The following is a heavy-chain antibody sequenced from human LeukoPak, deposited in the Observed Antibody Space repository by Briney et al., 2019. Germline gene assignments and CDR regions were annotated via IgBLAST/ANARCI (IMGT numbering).Heavy chain of an antibody. D-gene: IGHD2-2*03. CDR3: ARKLGHCSSTSCYGVNWFDP. V-gene: IGHV3-23*01. CDR1: GFTFNSYG. CDR2: ISGSGGAT. Sequence: GGTLRLSCAASGFTFNSYGMSWVRQAPGKGLEWASGISGSGGATYYADSVKGRFTVSRDDPHNTLYLQMNSVRAEDTAVYYCARKLGHCSSTSCYGVNWFDPWGQGTLVTVSS. J-gene: IGHJ5*02.